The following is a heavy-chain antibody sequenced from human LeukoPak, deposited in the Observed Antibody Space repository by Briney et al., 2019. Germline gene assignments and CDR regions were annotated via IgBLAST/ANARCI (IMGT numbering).Heavy chain of an antibody. J-gene: IGHJ4*01. CDR1: GYSFTNYW. V-gene: IGHV5-51*01. CDR3: ARRSTYGDYYFDY. CDR2: IYPGDSDT. Sequence: GESLNISCKGSGYSFTNYWIGWVRQMPGKGLEWMGIIYPGDSDTRYSPSFQGQVTISADKSISTAYLQWSSLKASDTAMYYCARRSTYGDYYFDYWGHGALVTVSS. D-gene: IGHD4-17*01.